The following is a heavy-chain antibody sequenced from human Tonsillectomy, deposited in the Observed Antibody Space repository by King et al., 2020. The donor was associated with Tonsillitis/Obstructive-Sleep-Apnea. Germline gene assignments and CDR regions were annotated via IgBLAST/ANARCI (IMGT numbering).Heavy chain of an antibody. V-gene: IGHV3-9*01. D-gene: IGHD3-3*01. CDR2: ITWNSDRE. CDR1: GFTFADYA. CDR3: AKDLSEVRYYGGTYYFDY. Sequence: VQLVESGGGLVQPGRSLRLSCAASGFTFADYAMHWVRQAPGKGLEWVSGITWNSDREGYADSVMGRFTISRDNAKNSLYLQMNSLRVEDTAFYYCAKDLSEVRYYGGTYYFDYWGPGTLVTVSS. J-gene: IGHJ4*02.